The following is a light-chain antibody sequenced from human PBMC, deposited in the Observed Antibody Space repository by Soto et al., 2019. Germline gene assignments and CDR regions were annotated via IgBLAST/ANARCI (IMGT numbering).Light chain of an antibody. CDR2: AAS. J-gene: IGKJ1*01. CDR1: QDIKTY. V-gene: IGKV1-27*01. Sequence: DTQLTQSPSSLSASLGDRVTITCRASQDIKTYLAWYQQQPGKVPRLLIYAASTLQSGVPSRFTGSGSGTDFTLTITSLQPEDVATYYCQKYNSAPWTFGQGTKVEIK. CDR3: QKYNSAPWT.